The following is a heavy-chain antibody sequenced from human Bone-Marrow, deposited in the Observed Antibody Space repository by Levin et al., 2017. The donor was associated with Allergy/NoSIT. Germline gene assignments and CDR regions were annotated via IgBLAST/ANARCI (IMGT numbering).Heavy chain of an antibody. D-gene: IGHD6-13*01. CDR1: GFTFSSYS. CDR3: ARDLSSSWLNYYYYGMDV. CDR2: ISSSSSTI. J-gene: IGHJ6*02. Sequence: GESLKISCAASGFTFSSYSMNWVRQAPGKGLEWVSYISSSSSTIYYADSVKGRFTISRDNAKNSLYLQMNSLRAEDTAVYYCARDLSSSWLNYYYYGMDVWGQGTTVTVSS. V-gene: IGHV3-48*01.